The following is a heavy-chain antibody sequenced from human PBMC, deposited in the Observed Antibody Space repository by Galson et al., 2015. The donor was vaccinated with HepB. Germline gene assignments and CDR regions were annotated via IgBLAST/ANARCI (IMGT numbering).Heavy chain of an antibody. V-gene: IGHV3-21*01. Sequence: SLRLSCAASGFTFSSYSMNWVRQAPGKGLEWVSSISSSSSYIYYADSVKGRFTISRDNAKNSLYLQMNSLRAEDTAVYYCAREGSSGWYEGLSMDVWGQGTTVTVSS. CDR1: GFTFSSYS. CDR3: AREGSSGWYEGLSMDV. J-gene: IGHJ6*02. D-gene: IGHD6-19*01. CDR2: ISSSSSYI.